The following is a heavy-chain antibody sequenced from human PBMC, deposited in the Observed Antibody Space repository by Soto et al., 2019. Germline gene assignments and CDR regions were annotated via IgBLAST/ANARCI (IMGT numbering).Heavy chain of an antibody. V-gene: IGHV4-59*01. D-gene: IGHD3-10*01. CDR2: ISYSGST. Sequence: SETLSLTCTVSGVSFTSYYWSWIRQPPGKGLEWIGYISYSGSTNYNPSLKSRVAISVHTSKNQFSLKLSSVTAADTAVYYCATVRGGYWGQGTLVTVSS. CDR3: ATVRGGY. J-gene: IGHJ4*02. CDR1: GVSFTSYY.